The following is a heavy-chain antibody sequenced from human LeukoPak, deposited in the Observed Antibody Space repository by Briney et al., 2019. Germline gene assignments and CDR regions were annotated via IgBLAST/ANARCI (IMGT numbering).Heavy chain of an antibody. CDR1: GFTFSSYS. Sequence: PGGSLRLSCAASGFTFSSYSMNWVRQAPGKGLEWVSSISSSSSYIYYADSVKGRFTISRDNAKNSLYLQMNSLRAEYTAVYYCARDSPNGYSYGLLYYFDYWGQGTLVTVSS. D-gene: IGHD5-18*01. CDR2: ISSSSSYI. CDR3: ARDSPNGYSYGLLYYFDY. J-gene: IGHJ4*02. V-gene: IGHV3-21*01.